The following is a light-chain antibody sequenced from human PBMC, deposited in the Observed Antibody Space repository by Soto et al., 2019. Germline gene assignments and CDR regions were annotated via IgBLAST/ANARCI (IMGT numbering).Light chain of an antibody. CDR1: SSDVGTYNY. CDR2: QVS. V-gene: IGLV2-14*01. Sequence: QSALTQPASVSGSPGQSITLSCTGTSSDVGTYNYVSWYQQHPGKAPKLMISQVSNRPSGVSNRFSGSKSGNTASLTISGLQAEDEADYYCSSYPTSSPYVFGTGTKLPVL. J-gene: IGLJ1*01. CDR3: SSYPTSSPYV.